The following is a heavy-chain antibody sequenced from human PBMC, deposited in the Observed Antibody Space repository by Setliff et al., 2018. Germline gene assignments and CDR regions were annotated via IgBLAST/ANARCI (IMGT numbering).Heavy chain of an antibody. Sequence: SETLSLTCNVSGVSIANTASYWSWIRQPAGKTLEWIGQVYTSGSTNYNPSLKSRVTISVDTSKNQFSLKLSSVTAADTAVYYCARAISGWYSAFYYYMDVWGKGTTVTV. CDR3: ARAISGWYSAFYYYMDV. V-gene: IGHV4-61*09. CDR2: VYTSGST. CDR1: GVSIANTASY. J-gene: IGHJ6*03. D-gene: IGHD6-13*01.